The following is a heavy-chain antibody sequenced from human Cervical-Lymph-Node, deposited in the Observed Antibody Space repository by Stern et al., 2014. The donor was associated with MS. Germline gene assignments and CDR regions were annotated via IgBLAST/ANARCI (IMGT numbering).Heavy chain of an antibody. CDR3: ARGDDKTSYDY. V-gene: IGHV1-18*01. CDR2: VSTYNGNT. CDR1: GYTFTNTG. Sequence: VQLVESGAEVKKPGASVKGSCKASGYTFTNTGINWVRLAPGKGPECMGWVSTYNGNTKYAQKLRGRVTMTTDTSTSTAYMELRSLRSDDTAVYYCARGDDKTSYDYWGQGTLVTVSS. D-gene: IGHD1-1*01. J-gene: IGHJ4*02.